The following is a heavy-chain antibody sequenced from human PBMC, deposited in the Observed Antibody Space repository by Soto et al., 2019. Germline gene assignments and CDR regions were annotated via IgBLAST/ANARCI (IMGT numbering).Heavy chain of an antibody. Sequence: GASVKVSCKASGYIFTGYYINWVRQAPGQGLEWMGWINPNSGDTSYAQKFQGRVTMTTDTSISTAYMELSRLRSDDTAVYYCARPYCNSNSCHNLFDSWGQGTLVTVSS. CDR2: INPNSGDT. CDR1: GYIFTGYY. V-gene: IGHV1-2*02. CDR3: ARPYCNSNSCHNLFDS. J-gene: IGHJ5*01. D-gene: IGHD2-2*01.